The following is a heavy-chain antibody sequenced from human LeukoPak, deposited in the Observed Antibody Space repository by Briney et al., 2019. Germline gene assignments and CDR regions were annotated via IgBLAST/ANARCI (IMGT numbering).Heavy chain of an antibody. CDR1: GGSISSGDYY. D-gene: IGHD3-16*02. V-gene: IGHV4-30-4*01. CDR3: ARLLRVPIVGPDIHYFDY. CDR2: IYYSGST. J-gene: IGHJ4*02. Sequence: SETLSLTCTVSGGSISSGDYYWSWIRQPPGKGLEWIGYIYYSGSTYYNPSLKSRVTISVDTSKNQFSLKLNSVTAADTAVYYCARLLRVPIVGPDIHYFDYWGQGTLVTVSS.